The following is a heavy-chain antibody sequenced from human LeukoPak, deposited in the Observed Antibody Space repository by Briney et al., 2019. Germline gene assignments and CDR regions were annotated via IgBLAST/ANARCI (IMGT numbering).Heavy chain of an antibody. CDR1: GFTFSSYW. V-gene: IGHV3-7*01. D-gene: IGHD3-9*01. CDR2: IKQDGSEK. CDR3: ARNTLGFYDILTGRLEA. J-gene: IGHJ5*02. Sequence: GGSLRLSCAASGFTFSSYWMSWVRQAPGKGLEWVANIKQDGSEKYYVDSVKGRFTISRDNAKNSLYLQMNSLRAEDTAVYYCARNTLGFYDILTGRLEAWGQGTLVTVSS.